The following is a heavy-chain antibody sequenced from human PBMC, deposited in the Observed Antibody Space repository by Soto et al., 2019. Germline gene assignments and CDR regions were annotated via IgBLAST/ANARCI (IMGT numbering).Heavy chain of an antibody. V-gene: IGHV4-59*01. D-gene: IGHD3-9*01. CDR3: ARYPLTVAAFDY. Sequence: SETLSLTCTVSGGSISSYYWSWIRQPPGKGLEWIGYIYYSGSTNYNPSLKSRVTISVDTSKNQFSLKLSSVTAADTAVYYCARYPLTVAAFDYWGQGTLVTVSS. CDR1: GGSISSYY. J-gene: IGHJ4*02. CDR2: IYYSGST.